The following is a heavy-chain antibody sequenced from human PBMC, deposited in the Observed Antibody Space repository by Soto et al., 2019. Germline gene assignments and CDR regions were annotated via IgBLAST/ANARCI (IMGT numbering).Heavy chain of an antibody. J-gene: IGHJ4*02. CDR3: ATNYGSGSAHFDY. CDR1: GGTSNFFR. D-gene: IGHD3-10*01. Sequence: QVQLVQSGAEVKKPGPWVRVSCPASGGTSNFFRLGWLGKAPGQGLEGVGRVIPMVGISEYAQKFQGRVTITADKSTSTAYMNLRSLRSEDTAVYYCATNYGSGSAHFDYWGQGTLVTVSS. V-gene: IGHV1-69*02. CDR2: VIPMVGIS.